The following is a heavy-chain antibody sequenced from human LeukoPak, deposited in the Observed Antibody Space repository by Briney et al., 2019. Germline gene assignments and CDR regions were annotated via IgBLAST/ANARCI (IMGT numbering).Heavy chain of an antibody. CDR1: RFTFSSYG. J-gene: IGHJ6*02. CDR3: AKDRGLWFGELPPTYYYGMDV. V-gene: IGHV3-30*18. CDR2: ISYDGSNK. Sequence: GGSLRLSCAASRFTFSSYGMHWVRQAPGKGLEWVAVISYDGSNKYYADSVRGRFTISRDNSKNTLYLQMNSLRAEDTAVYYCAKDRGLWFGELPPTYYYGMDVWGQGTTVTVSS. D-gene: IGHD3-10*01.